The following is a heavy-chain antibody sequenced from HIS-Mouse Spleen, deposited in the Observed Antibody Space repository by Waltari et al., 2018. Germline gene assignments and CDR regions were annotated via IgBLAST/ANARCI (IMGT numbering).Heavy chain of an antibody. CDR3: ASVSGSYYYYYYGMDV. CDR2: IYYSGST. J-gene: IGHJ6*02. V-gene: IGHV4-39*01. CDR1: GGSISSSSYY. D-gene: IGHD1-26*01. Sequence: QLQLQESGPGLVKPSETLSPTCTVAGGSISSSSYYWGWIRQPPGKGLEWIGSIYYSGSTYYNPSLKSRVTISVDTSKNQFSLKLSSVTAADTAVYYCASVSGSYYYYYYGMDVWGQGTTVTVSS.